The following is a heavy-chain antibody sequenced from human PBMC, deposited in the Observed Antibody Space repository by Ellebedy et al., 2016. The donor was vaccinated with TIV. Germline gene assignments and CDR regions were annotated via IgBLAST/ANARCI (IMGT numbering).Heavy chain of an antibody. D-gene: IGHD6-19*01. Sequence: GESLKISCAASGFSFSASYMNWIRQAPGKGLEWISYITPSGAAMYYADSVRGRFTVFKDNAKNSLSLQMSSLRDEDTAVYYCATSPERLPVAGIYFHNWGQGTLVAVSS. J-gene: IGHJ1*01. CDR3: ATSPERLPVAGIYFHN. CDR2: ITPSGAAM. CDR1: GFSFSASY. V-gene: IGHV3-11*01.